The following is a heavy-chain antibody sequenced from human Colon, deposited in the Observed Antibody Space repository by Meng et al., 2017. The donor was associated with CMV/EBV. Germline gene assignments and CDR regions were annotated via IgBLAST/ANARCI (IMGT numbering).Heavy chain of an antibody. CDR2: IRASNGHT. J-gene: IGHJ4*02. CDR3: ARDVTVIAARLGY. CDR1: GYTFTNYG. Sequence: ASVKVSCKASGYTFTNYGITWVRQAPGQGLEWMGWIRASNGHTKYAQNLQGRVTMTTDTSTSTVYMELRSLRSDDTAVYYCARDVTVIAARLGYWGQGTLVTVSS. D-gene: IGHD6-6*01. V-gene: IGHV1-18*01.